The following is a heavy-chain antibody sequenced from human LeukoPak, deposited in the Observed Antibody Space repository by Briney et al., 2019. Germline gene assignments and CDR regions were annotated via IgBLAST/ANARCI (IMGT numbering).Heavy chain of an antibody. J-gene: IGHJ4*02. Sequence: PGRSLRLSCAASGFTFSSYGMHWVRQAPGKGLEWVAVIWYDGSNKYYADSVKGRFTISRDNSKNTLYLQMNSLRAEDTAVHYCARDGLYCSGGSCYRLFDYWGQGTLVTVSS. CDR1: GFTFSSYG. D-gene: IGHD2-15*01. CDR3: ARDGLYCSGGSCYRLFDY. V-gene: IGHV3-33*01. CDR2: IWYDGSNK.